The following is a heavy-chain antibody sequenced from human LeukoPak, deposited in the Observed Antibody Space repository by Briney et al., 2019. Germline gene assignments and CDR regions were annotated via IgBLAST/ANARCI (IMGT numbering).Heavy chain of an antibody. D-gene: IGHD2-21*02. CDR3: ARGDHYYYTMDV. V-gene: IGHV4-59*01. J-gene: IGHJ6*04. Sequence: SETLSLTCTVSGGSISSYYWSWIRQPPGEGLEWIGYIYSSGSTNYNPSLKSRVTISVDTSKNQFSLKLTSMTAADTAVYYCARGDHYYYTMDVWGKGTPVTVSS. CDR1: GGSISSYY. CDR2: IYSSGST.